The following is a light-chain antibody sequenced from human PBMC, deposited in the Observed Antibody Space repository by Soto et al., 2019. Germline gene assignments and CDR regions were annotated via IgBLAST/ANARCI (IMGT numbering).Light chain of an antibody. CDR1: QSVSSSY. CDR3: QQYSNWPRT. Sequence: EIVLPQSPATLSLSPGERATLSCGASQSVSSSYLAWYQQKPGQAPRLLFYGASTRATGIPARFSGSGSGTEFTLTISSLQSEDFAVYYCQQYSNWPRTFGQGTKVDNK. J-gene: IGKJ1*01. CDR2: GAS. V-gene: IGKV3-15*01.